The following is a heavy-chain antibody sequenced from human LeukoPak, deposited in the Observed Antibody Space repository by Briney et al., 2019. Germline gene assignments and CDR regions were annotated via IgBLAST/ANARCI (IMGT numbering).Heavy chain of an antibody. D-gene: IGHD3-10*01. CDR2: ISSSSTI. Sequence: PGGSLRLSCAASGFTFSSYSMNWVRQAPGKGLGWVSYISSSSTIYYADSVKGRFTISRDNAKNSLYLQMNSLRAEDTAVYYCARDSPLGFGYWGQGTLVTVSS. J-gene: IGHJ4*02. V-gene: IGHV3-48*04. CDR3: ARDSPLGFGY. CDR1: GFTFSSYS.